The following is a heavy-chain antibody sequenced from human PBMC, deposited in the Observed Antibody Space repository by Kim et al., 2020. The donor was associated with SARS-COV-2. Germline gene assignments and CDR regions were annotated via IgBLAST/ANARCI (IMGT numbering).Heavy chain of an antibody. Sequence: PRGDRTIYPQKFQGRVTMTRDTSTSTVYLELSSLRSEDTAVYYCARSGMDVWGQGTTVTVSS. J-gene: IGHJ6*02. CDR2: PRGDRT. V-gene: IGHV1-46*01. CDR3: ARSGMDV.